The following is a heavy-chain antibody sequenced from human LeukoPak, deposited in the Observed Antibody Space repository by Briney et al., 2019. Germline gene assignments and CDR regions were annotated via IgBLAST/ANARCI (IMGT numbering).Heavy chain of an antibody. D-gene: IGHD5-18*01. Sequence: GESLKISCKGSGYSFTSYWIGWVRQMPGKGQEWMGIIYPGDSDTRYSPSFQGQVTISADKSISTAYLQWSSLKASDTAMYYCARNGYSYGYYMDVWGKGTTVTVSS. V-gene: IGHV5-51*01. CDR1: GYSFTSYW. CDR2: IYPGDSDT. J-gene: IGHJ6*03. CDR3: ARNGYSYGYYMDV.